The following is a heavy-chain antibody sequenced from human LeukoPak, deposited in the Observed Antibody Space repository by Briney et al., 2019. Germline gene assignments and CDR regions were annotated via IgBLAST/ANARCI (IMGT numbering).Heavy chain of an antibody. CDR3: ARDIRPNSGSYGE. CDR2: ISSSGSSI. D-gene: IGHD1-26*01. CDR1: GFTFSDYY. J-gene: IGHJ4*02. Sequence: GGSLRLSCAASGFTFSDYYMTWIRQAPGKGLEWVSYISSSGSSIYYADSVKGRFTISRDNAKNSLYLQMNSLRAEDTAVYYCARDIRPNSGSYGEWGQGTLVTVSS. V-gene: IGHV3-11*01.